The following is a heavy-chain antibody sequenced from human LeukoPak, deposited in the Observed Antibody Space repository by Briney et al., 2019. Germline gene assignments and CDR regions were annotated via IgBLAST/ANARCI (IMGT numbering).Heavy chain of an antibody. V-gene: IGHV3-21*01. Sequence: GGSLRLSCAASGFTFSSYSMNWVRQAPGKGLEWVSSISSSSYIYYADSVKGRFTISRDNAKNSLYLQMNSLRAEDTAVYYCARDRDTAMVSDAFDYWGQGTLVTVSS. D-gene: IGHD5-18*01. J-gene: IGHJ4*02. CDR2: ISSSSYI. CDR1: GFTFSSYS. CDR3: ARDRDTAMVSDAFDY.